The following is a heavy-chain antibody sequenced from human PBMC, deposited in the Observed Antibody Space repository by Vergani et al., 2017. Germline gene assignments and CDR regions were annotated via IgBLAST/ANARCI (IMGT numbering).Heavy chain of an antibody. CDR3: ARAAAGNDYDCGMDV. CDR1: GGTFSSYT. V-gene: IGHV1-69*02. J-gene: IGHJ6*04. D-gene: IGHD6-13*01. Sequence: QVQLVQSGAEVKKPGSSVKVSCKASGGTFSSYTISWVRQAPGQGLEWMGRIIPILGIANYAQKFQGRFTITADKSTSTAYMELRSLRSEDTAVYYCARAAAGNDYDCGMDVGGEGTTVMVSS. CDR2: IIPILGIA.